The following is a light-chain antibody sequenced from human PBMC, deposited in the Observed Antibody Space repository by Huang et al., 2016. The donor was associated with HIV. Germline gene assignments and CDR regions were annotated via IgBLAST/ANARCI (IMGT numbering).Light chain of an antibody. J-gene: IGKJ4*01. CDR2: GAS. V-gene: IGKV3-11*01. CDR1: QSVSAY. CDR3: QQRSDWPLT. Sequence: EIVLTQSPATLSLSPGERATLACRASQSVSAYLAWYQQKPGQAPRLLIYGASNRATGIPARFMGRGSGTDFTLTISSLEPEDFAVYYCQQRSDWPLTFGGGTKVEIK.